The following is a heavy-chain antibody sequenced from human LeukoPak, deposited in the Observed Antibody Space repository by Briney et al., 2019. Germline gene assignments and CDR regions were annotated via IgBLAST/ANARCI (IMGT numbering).Heavy chain of an antibody. Sequence: GGTLRLSCAASGFTFSSYGMSWVRQAPGKGLEWVSAISGSGGSTYYADSVKGRFTISRDNSKNTLYLQMNSLRAEDTAVYYCAASVVVAARFDYWGQGTLVTVSS. CDR2: ISGSGGST. CDR1: GFTFSSYG. V-gene: IGHV3-23*01. J-gene: IGHJ4*02. CDR3: AASVVVAARFDY. D-gene: IGHD2-15*01.